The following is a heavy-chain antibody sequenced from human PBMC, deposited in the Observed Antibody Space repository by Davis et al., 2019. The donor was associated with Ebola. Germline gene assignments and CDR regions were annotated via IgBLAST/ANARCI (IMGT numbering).Heavy chain of an antibody. J-gene: IGHJ6*02. V-gene: IGHV3-30*18. CDR2: ISYDGSNK. CDR1: GFTFSSYG. CDR3: AKDIKYASFSYYYYGMDV. D-gene: IGHD2-2*01. Sequence: GESLKTSCAASGFTFSSYGMHWVRQAPGKGLEWVAVISYDGSNKYYADSVKGRFTISRDNSKNTLYLQMNSLSAEDTAVYYCAKDIKYASFSYYYYGMDVWGQGTTVTVSS.